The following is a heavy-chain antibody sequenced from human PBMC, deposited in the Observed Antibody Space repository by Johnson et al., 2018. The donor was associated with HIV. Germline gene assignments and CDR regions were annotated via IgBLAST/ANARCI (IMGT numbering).Heavy chain of an antibody. CDR3: AKGLWGGTYPHDANDI. CDR2: IGTAGDT. J-gene: IGHJ3*02. CDR1: GFTFSSYD. D-gene: IGHD1-26*01. V-gene: IGHV3-13*01. Sequence: DVQVVESGGGLVQPGGPLRLSCAASGFTFSSYDMHWVRQATGKGLEWVSAIGTAGDTYYPGSVKGRFTISRENAKNSLYLQMNSLRAEDTAIYYCAKGLWGGTYPHDANDIWGQGTKVTVSS.